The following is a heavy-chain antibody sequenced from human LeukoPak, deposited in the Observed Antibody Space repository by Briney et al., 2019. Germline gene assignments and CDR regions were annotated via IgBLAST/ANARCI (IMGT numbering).Heavy chain of an antibody. J-gene: IGHJ4*02. V-gene: IGHV4-59*12. D-gene: IGHD2-2*01. Sequence: SETLSLTCTVSGGSIGTYKWNWIRQPPGKGLEWIGNIDYSGSTYYKSTLKSRVIISVDTSKNQFSLKLSSVTAADTAVYYCARGTYCSPTSCYGGYWGQGILVTISS. CDR1: GGSIGTYK. CDR2: IDYSGST. CDR3: ARGTYCSPTSCYGGY.